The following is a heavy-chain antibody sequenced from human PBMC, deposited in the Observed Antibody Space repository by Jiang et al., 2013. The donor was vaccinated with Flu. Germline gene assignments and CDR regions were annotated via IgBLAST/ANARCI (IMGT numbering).Heavy chain of an antibody. Sequence: LLKPSETLSLTCSVYGGSFSAYYWSWIRQPPGKGLEWIGEINHSGTTDYNPSLKSRISMSVDTSKNQFSLNLTSVTAADTAVYYCARLPLSGGYDIWGQGTMVTVSS. CDR3: ARLPLSGGYDI. J-gene: IGHJ3*02. D-gene: IGHD2-15*01. CDR2: INHSGTT. V-gene: IGHV4-34*01. CDR1: GGSFSAYY.